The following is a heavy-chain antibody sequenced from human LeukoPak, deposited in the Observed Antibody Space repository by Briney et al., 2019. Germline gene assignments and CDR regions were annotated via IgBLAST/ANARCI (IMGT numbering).Heavy chain of an antibody. CDR3: AREGVTPSGYYYYGMDV. V-gene: IGHV3-21*01. Sequence: GGSPRLSCAASGFAFSSYSMNWVRQAPGKGLEWVSSISSSSSYIYYADSVKGRFTISRDNAKNSLYLQMNSLRAEDTAVYYCAREGVTPSGYYYYGMDVWGQGTTVTVSS. CDR1: GFAFSSYS. J-gene: IGHJ6*02. D-gene: IGHD5-18*01. CDR2: ISSSSSYI.